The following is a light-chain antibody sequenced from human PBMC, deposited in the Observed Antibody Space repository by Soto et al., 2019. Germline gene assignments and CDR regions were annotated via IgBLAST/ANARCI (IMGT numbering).Light chain of an antibody. CDR2: SND. V-gene: IGLV1-44*01. J-gene: IGLJ3*02. CDR3: AAWDDILNGWV. CDR1: DSNIGSNS. Sequence: QSVLTQPHSASGTPGQRVTLSCSGSDSNIGSNSVNWYQHLPGMAPKLLTHSNDHRPSGVADRFSGSKSGTSASLAISGLQSEDEADYYCAAWDDILNGWVFGGGTQLTVL.